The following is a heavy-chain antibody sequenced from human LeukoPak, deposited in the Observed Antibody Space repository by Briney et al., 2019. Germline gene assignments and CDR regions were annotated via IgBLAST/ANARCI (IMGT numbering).Heavy chain of an antibody. CDR3: AREKMTGVPLFDY. CDR1: GGYVSGYY. J-gene: IGHJ4*02. D-gene: IGHD3-9*01. V-gene: IGHV4-4*07. CDR2: IYSSGST. Sequence: SETLSLTCTVSGGYVSGYYWSWIRQPAGKGLEWIGRIYSSGSTNYTPSLKSRVTMSVDTSKNQFSLKLDSVTAADTAVYFCAREKMTGVPLFDYWGQGTLVTVSS.